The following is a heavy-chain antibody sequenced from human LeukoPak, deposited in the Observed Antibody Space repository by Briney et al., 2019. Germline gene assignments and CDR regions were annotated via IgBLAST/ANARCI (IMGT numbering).Heavy chain of an antibody. V-gene: IGHV3-20*04. Sequence: PGGSLRLSCAASGFTFDDYGMTGVRQVPWKGLEWVSGINWNGGSTGYADSVKGRFTISRDNAKNSLYLQMNSLRAEDTALYFCARGGSGSYYGYSDNWGQGTLVTVYS. J-gene: IGHJ4*02. CDR3: ARGGSGSYYGYSDN. CDR2: INWNGGST. CDR1: GFTFDDYG. D-gene: IGHD1-26*01.